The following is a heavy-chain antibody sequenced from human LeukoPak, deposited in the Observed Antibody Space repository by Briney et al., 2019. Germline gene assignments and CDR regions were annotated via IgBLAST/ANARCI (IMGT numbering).Heavy chain of an antibody. J-gene: IGHJ4*02. D-gene: IGHD6-19*01. Sequence: ASVKVSCKASGYTFTGYYMHWVRQAPGQGLEWMGWINPSSGGTNYAQKFQGRVTMTRDTSISTAYMELSRLRSDDTAVYYCARTQKQYYFDYWGQGTLVTVSS. CDR1: GYTFTGYY. CDR3: ARTQKQYYFDY. CDR2: INPSSGGT. V-gene: IGHV1-2*02.